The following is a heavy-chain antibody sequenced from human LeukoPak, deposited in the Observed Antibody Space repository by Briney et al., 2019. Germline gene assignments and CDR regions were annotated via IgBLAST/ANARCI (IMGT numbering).Heavy chain of an antibody. J-gene: IGHJ4*02. V-gene: IGHV3-30*03. CDR1: GFTFSSYG. Sequence: PGRSLRLSCAASGFTFSSYGMHWVRQAPGKGLEWVAVISYDGSNKYYADSVKGRFTISTDIAKNSLYLQMSSLRDEDTAVYYCARDHLWAFDYWGQGTLVTVSS. CDR3: ARDHLWAFDY. CDR2: ISYDGSNK. D-gene: IGHD3-10*01.